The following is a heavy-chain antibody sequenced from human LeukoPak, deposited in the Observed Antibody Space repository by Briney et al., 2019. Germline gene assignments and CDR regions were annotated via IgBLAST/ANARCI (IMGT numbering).Heavy chain of an antibody. J-gene: IGHJ5*02. CDR3: ARDEVWFGEGNWFDP. Sequence: GASVKVSCKASGYTFTSYAMNWVRQAPGQGLEWIGWININTGNPTYAQAFTGRFVFSLDTSVSTAYLQISSLEAEDTAVYYCARDEVWFGEGNWFDPWGQGTLVIVSS. CDR2: ININTGNP. V-gene: IGHV7-4-1*02. CDR1: GYTFTSYA. D-gene: IGHD3-10*01.